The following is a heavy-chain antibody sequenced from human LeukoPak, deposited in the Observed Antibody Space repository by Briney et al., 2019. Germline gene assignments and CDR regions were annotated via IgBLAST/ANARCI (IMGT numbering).Heavy chain of an antibody. V-gene: IGHV1-18*01. J-gene: IGHJ4*02. CDR3: ARPNDYGDSPEGY. D-gene: IGHD4-17*01. CDR2: ISAYNGNT. CDR1: GGTFSSYA. Sequence: GASVKVSCKASGGTFSSYAISWVRQAPGQGLEWMGWISAYNGNTNYAQKLQGRVTMTTDTSTSTAYMELRSLRSDDTAVYYCARPNDYGDSPEGYWGQGTLVTVSS.